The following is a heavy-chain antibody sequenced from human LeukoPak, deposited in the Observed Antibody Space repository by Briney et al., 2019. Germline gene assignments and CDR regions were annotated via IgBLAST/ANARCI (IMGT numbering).Heavy chain of an antibody. CDR3: ARALGYCSSTSCYISAYFDC. J-gene: IGHJ4*02. V-gene: IGHV3-7*04. CDR2: IKQDGSEK. CDR1: GFTFSSYW. Sequence: GGSLRLSCAASGFTFSSYWMSWVRQAPGKGLEWVANIKQDGSEKYYVDSVKGRFTISRDNAKNSLYLQMNSLRAEDTAVYYCARALGYCSSTSCYISAYFDCWGQGTLVTVSS. D-gene: IGHD2-2*02.